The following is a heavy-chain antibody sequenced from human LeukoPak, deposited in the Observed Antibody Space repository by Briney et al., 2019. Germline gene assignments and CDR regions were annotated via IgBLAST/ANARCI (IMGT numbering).Heavy chain of an antibody. CDR3: ARAPGYCSGGSCYSHYYYGMDV. V-gene: IGHV4-59*01. J-gene: IGHJ6*02. CDR1: GGSISSYY. D-gene: IGHD2-15*01. CDR2: IYYSGST. Sequence: PSETLSLTCTVSGGSISSYYWSWIRQPPGKGLEWIGYIYYSGSTNYNPSLKSRVTISVDTSKNQFSLKLSSVTAADTAVYYCARAPGYCSGGSCYSHYYYGMDVWGQGTTVTVSS.